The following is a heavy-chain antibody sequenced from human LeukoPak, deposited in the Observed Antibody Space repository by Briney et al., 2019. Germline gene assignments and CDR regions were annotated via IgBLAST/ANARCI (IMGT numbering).Heavy chain of an antibody. CDR2: IKNDGSVT. J-gene: IGHJ4*02. CDR1: GFTFSSYW. CDR3: ARYNAAAGDY. Sequence: GGSLRLSCAASGFTFSSYWMQWVRQAPGKGLVWVSRIKNDGSVTNYADSVKGRYTISTDNAKNTLYLQMNSLRAEDTAVYYCARYNAAAGDYWGQGTLVTVSS. V-gene: IGHV3-74*01. D-gene: IGHD6-13*01.